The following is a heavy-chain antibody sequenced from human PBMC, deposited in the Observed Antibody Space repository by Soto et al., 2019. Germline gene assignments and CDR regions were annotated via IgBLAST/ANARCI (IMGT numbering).Heavy chain of an antibody. J-gene: IGHJ5*02. CDR2: IIPILGIA. D-gene: IGHD3-9*01. V-gene: IGHV1-69*02. Sequence: SVKVSCKASGGTFSSYTISWVRQAPGQGLEWMGRIIPILGIANYAQKFQGRVTITADKSTSTAYMELSSLRSEDTAVYYCANFDWLLSAITNWFDPWGQGTLVTVSS. CDR1: GGTFSSYT. CDR3: ANFDWLLSAITNWFDP.